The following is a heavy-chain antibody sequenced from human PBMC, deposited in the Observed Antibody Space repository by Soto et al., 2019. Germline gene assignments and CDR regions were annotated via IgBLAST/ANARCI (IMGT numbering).Heavy chain of an antibody. Sequence: EVQLVESGGGLVQPGGSLRLSCAASGFSFIDYDIHWVRQPTGKRLEWVAAITTTGDSFYAVSVKGRFTISRENAQNSLSLQINSLRAEDTAVYYCAREYILTGYWYFDLWGRGTLVTVSS. CDR2: ITTTGDS. CDR1: GFSFIDYD. V-gene: IGHV3-13*01. D-gene: IGHD3-9*01. CDR3: AREYILTGYWYFDL. J-gene: IGHJ2*01.